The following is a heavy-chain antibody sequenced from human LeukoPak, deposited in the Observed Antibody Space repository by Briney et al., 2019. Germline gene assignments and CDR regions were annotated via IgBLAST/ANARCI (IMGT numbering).Heavy chain of an antibody. J-gene: IGHJ5*02. CDR2: INHSGST. D-gene: IGHD6-13*01. Sequence: SETLSLTCAVDGGSFSGYYWSWISQPPGKGLEWIGEINHSGSTNYNPSLKSRVTISVDTSKNQFSLKLSSVTAADTAVYYCARDSSHQKSWFDPGGQGTLVTVSS. CDR1: GGSFSGYY. CDR3: ARDSSHQKSWFDP. V-gene: IGHV4-34*01.